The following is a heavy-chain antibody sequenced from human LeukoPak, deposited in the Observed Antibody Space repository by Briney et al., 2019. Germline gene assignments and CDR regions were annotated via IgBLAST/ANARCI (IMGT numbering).Heavy chain of an antibody. V-gene: IGHV3-23*01. CDR1: GFTFSTYA. Sequence: GGSLRLSCAASGFTFSTYAMHWVRQAPGKGLEWVSAISGSGGSTYYADSVKGRFTISRDNSKNTLYLQMNSLRAEDTAVYYCAKGPGSSSSPDYWGQGTLVTVSS. CDR3: AKGPGSSSSPDY. CDR2: ISGSGGST. D-gene: IGHD6-6*01. J-gene: IGHJ4*02.